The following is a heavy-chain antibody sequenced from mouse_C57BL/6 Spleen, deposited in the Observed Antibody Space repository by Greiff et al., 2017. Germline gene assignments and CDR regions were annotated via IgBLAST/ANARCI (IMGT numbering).Heavy chain of an antibody. J-gene: IGHJ4*01. CDR1: GYTFTSYE. CDR2: IYPRDGST. D-gene: IGHD2-2*01. CDR3: ARKGYDYAMDY. V-gene: IGHV1-85*01. Sequence: VQLQQSGPELVKPGASVKLSCKASGYTFTSYEINWVKQRPGQGLEWIGWIYPRDGSTKYNEKFKGKATLTVDTSSSTAYMELHSLTSEDSAVYFCARKGYDYAMDYWGQGTSVTVSS.